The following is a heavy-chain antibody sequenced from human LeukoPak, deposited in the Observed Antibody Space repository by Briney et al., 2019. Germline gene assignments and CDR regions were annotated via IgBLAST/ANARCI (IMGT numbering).Heavy chain of an antibody. V-gene: IGHV3-48*02. J-gene: IGHJ4*02. Sequence: GGSLRLSCAASGFTFSSYSMNWVRQAPGKGLEWVSYISSSSSTIYYADSVKGRFTISRDNAKNSLYLQMNSLRDEDTAVYYCAREEYGYDFWSGYYQSSYYFDYWGQGTLVTVSS. CDR2: ISSSSSTI. CDR1: GFTFSSYS. CDR3: AREEYGYDFWSGYYQSSYYFDY. D-gene: IGHD3-3*01.